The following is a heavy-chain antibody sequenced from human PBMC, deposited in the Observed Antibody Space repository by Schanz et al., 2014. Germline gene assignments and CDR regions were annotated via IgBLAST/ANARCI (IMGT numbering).Heavy chain of an antibody. CDR3: AKEDRNHNSDYVY. J-gene: IGHJ4*02. D-gene: IGHD3-22*01. CDR1: GYTFTSYY. V-gene: IGHV1-46*01. CDR2: INPGGGST. Sequence: QVQLVQSGAEVKKPGASVKVSCKASGYTFTSYYMHWVRQAPGQGLEWMGIINPGGGSTSYAQKFQGRVTITADKSTSTAYMELSSLRPEDTAVYYCAKEDRNHNSDYVYWGQGTLVTVSS.